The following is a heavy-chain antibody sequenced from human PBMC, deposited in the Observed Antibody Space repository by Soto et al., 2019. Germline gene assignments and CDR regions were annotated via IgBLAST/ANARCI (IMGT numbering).Heavy chain of an antibody. CDR3: ARDNHYYGSGSYDFDY. J-gene: IGHJ4*02. D-gene: IGHD3-10*01. CDR1: GLTLSTSS. Sequence: PGGSLRLSCAAFGLTLSTSSMNWVRQAPGRGLEWISYIRRHTSVTAYADSVKGRFTISRDNAKNSLYLQMNSLRAEDTALYHCARDNHYYGSGSYDFDYWGQGTLVTVSS. CDR2: IRRHTSVT. V-gene: IGHV3-48*04.